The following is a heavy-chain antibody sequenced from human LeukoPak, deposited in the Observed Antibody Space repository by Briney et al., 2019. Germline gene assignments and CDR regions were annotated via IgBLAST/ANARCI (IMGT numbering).Heavy chain of an antibody. D-gene: IGHD3-10*01. V-gene: IGHV4-34*01. CDR3: ARGYMVRGSYYYYYYYMDV. Sequence: KTSETLSLTCAVYGGSLSGYYWSWIRQPPGKGLEWIGEINHSGSTNYNPSLKSRVPISVDTSKTQFSLKLSSVTAADTDVYYCARGYMVRGSYYYYYYYMDVWGKGTTVTVSS. CDR1: GGSLSGYY. CDR2: INHSGST. J-gene: IGHJ6*03.